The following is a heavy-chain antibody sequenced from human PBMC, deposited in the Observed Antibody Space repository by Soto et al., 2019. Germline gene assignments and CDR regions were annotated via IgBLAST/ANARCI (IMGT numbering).Heavy chain of an antibody. D-gene: IGHD2-2*01. V-gene: IGHV1-69*04. J-gene: IGHJ6*03. CDR3: ARDGAQNCSSTSCYVSYYYYYMDV. CDR1: GGTFSSYT. Sequence: SVKVFCKASGGTFSSYTISWVRQAPGQGLEWMGRIIPILGIANYAQKFQGRVTITADKSTSTAYMELSSLRSEDTAVYYCARDGAQNCSSTSCYVSYYYYYMDVWGKGTTVTVSS. CDR2: IIPILGIA.